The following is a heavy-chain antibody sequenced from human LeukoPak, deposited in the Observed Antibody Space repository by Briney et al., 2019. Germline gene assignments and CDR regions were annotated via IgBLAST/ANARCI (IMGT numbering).Heavy chain of an antibody. Sequence: ASVKVSCTASGYTFTGYYMHWVRQAPGQGLEWMGWINPNSGGTNYAQKFQGRVTMTGDTSISTAYMELSRLRSDDTAVYYCARHAMVRGAQDYWGQGTLVTVSS. CDR2: INPNSGGT. J-gene: IGHJ4*02. V-gene: IGHV1-2*02. CDR1: GYTFTGYY. CDR3: ARHAMVRGAQDY. D-gene: IGHD3-10*01.